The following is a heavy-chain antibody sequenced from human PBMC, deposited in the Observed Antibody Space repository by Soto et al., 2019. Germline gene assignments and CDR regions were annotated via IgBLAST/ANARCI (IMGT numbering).Heavy chain of an antibody. CDR2: INSDGSST. D-gene: IGHD3-22*01. CDR1: GFTFSSYW. V-gene: IGHV3-74*01. J-gene: IGHJ4*02. CDR3: ARCRGDYYDSSGCCF. Sequence: GGSVKLSWAASGFTFSSYWMHCVRQAPGKGLVWVSRINSDGSSTSYADSVKGRFTISRDNAKNTLYLQMNSLRAEDTAVYYCARCRGDYYDSSGCCFWGQGALVT.